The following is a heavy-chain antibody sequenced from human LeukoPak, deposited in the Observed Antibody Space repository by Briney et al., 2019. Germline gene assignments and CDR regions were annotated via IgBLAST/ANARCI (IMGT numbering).Heavy chain of an antibody. D-gene: IGHD2-8*01. Sequence: ASVKVSCRASGYIFTSYDINWVRQATGQGPEWMGWMSPNSGNTGYAQKFQGRVTMTRNTSINTAYMELSSLRSEDTAVYYCARESLEGVKYYYGMDVWGQGTTVTVPS. CDR3: ARESLEGVKYYYGMDV. CDR2: MSPNSGNT. V-gene: IGHV1-8*01. J-gene: IGHJ6*02. CDR1: GYIFTSYD.